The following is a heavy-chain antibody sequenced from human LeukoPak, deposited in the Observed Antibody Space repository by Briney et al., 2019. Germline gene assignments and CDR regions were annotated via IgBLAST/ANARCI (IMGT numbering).Heavy chain of an antibody. Sequence: PGGSLRLSCAASGFTFSSYAMSWVRQAPGKGLEWVSAISGSGGSTYYADSVKGRFTISRDNSKNTLYLQMNSLRAEDTAVYYCAKDRLLWFGESLWDYWGQGTLVTVSS. CDR1: GFTFSSYA. V-gene: IGHV3-23*01. CDR2: ISGSGGST. CDR3: AKDRLLWFGESLWDY. J-gene: IGHJ4*02. D-gene: IGHD3-10*01.